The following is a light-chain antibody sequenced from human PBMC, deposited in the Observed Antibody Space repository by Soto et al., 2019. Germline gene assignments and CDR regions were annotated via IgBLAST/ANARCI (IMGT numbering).Light chain of an antibody. CDR3: PQCDTLPPS. V-gene: IGKV1-33*01. CDR2: DAS. J-gene: IGKJ2*01. CDR1: QDISKY. Sequence: DIQMTQSPSSLSSSVGDRVTISCQASQDISKYLNWSQQHPGKAPRRLIYDASSVDAGVPSRFSGTGSGTDFTVNIDCLQTEDFATYVCPQCDTLPPSFGQGTKLEIK.